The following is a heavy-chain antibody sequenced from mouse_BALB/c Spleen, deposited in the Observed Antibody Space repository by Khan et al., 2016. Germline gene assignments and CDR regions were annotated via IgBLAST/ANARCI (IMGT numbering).Heavy chain of an antibody. CDR1: GYSITSAYA. CDR2: ISYSGST. J-gene: IGHJ4*01. Sequence: EVQLLESGPGLVKPSQSLSLTCTVTGYSITSAYAWNWIRQFPGNRLEWMGYISYSGSTSYNQSLKSRISITRDTSKIHFFLQLNSVISEVTATSYAARSDFRDRDAMYYWGQGTSVPVSA. CDR3: ARSDFRDRDAMYY. D-gene: IGHD2-13*01. V-gene: IGHV3-2*02.